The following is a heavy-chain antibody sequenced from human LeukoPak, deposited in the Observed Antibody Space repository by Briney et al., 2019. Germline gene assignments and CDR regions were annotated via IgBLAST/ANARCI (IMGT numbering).Heavy chain of an antibody. CDR1: GFTFSRYW. CDR3: ARESSWSFDY. Sequence: SGGSLRLSCAASGFTFSRYWMHWVRQVPGKGLVWVSRVNSDGRSTNYADSVKGRFTISRDNSKNTLYLQMNSLRAEDTALYYCARESSWSFDYWGQGTLVTVSS. CDR2: VNSDGRST. D-gene: IGHD6-13*01. J-gene: IGHJ4*02. V-gene: IGHV3-74*01.